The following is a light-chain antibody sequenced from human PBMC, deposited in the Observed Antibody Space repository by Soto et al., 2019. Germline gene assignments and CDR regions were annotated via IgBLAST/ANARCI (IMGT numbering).Light chain of an antibody. CDR3: QQYRNWPLT. V-gene: IGKV3-15*01. J-gene: IGKJ4*01. Sequence: EIVLTQSPATLSLSPGERATLSCRASQSISTYLAWYQQKPGQAPSLLIYGASTRATGIPARFSGSGSGTEFTLTINSLQSEDFAVYYCQQYRNWPLTFGGGTKGDIK. CDR2: GAS. CDR1: QSISTY.